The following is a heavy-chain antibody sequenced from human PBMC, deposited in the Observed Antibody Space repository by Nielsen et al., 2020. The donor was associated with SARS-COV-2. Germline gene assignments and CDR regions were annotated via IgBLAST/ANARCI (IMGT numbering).Heavy chain of an antibody. V-gene: IGHV5-10-1*01. J-gene: IGHJ5*02. Sequence: GESLKISCKGSGYSFSNFWISWVRQMPGKGLEWVGRIDPDGSFTNYGPPFQGHVTISADKSINTAYLQWNSLKASDSAMYYCARQPRSIISNWFDPWGQGTLVTVST. CDR3: ARQPRSIISNWFDP. CDR2: IDPDGSFT. D-gene: IGHD1-14*01. CDR1: GYSFSNFW.